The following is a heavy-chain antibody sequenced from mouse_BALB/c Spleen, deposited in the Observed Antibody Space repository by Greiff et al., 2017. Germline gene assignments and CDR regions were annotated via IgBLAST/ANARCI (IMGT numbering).Heavy chain of an antibody. Sequence: VKLKESGPGLVAPSQSLSITCTVSGFSLTSYGVHWVRQSPGKGLEWLGVIWRGGSTDYNAAFMSRLSITKDNSKSQVFFKMNSLQADDTAIYYCAKKDYYGREGYAMDYWGQGTSVTVSS. D-gene: IGHD1-1*01. CDR2: IWRGGST. CDR1: GFSLTSYG. V-gene: IGHV2-5*01. CDR3: AKKDYYGREGYAMDY. J-gene: IGHJ4*01.